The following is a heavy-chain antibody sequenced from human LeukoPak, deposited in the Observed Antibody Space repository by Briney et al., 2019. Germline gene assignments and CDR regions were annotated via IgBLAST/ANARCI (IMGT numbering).Heavy chain of an antibody. CDR1: GGSISSYY. Sequence: SETLSLTCTVSGGSISSYYWSWIRQPPGKGLEWIVYIYYSGSTNYNPSLKSRVTISVDTSKNQFSLKLSSVTAADTAVYYCAGSTSDLDYWGQGILVTVSS. CDR2: IYYSGST. J-gene: IGHJ4*02. V-gene: IGHV4-59*01. CDR3: AGSTSDLDY.